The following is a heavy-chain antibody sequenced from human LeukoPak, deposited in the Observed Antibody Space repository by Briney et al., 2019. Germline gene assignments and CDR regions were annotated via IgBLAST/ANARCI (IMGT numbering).Heavy chain of an antibody. CDR1: GGSINSGSYY. D-gene: IGHD2-8*01. V-gene: IGHV4-61*09. CDR3: ARMVRILYPIYYYMDV. J-gene: IGHJ6*03. CDR2: IYTSGST. Sequence: SETLSLTCTVSGGSINSGSYYWSWIRQPAGKGLEWIGHIYTSGSTNYNPSLKSRVTISVDTSKSQFSLKLSSVTAADTAVYYCARMVRILYPIYYYMDVWGKGTTVTVSS.